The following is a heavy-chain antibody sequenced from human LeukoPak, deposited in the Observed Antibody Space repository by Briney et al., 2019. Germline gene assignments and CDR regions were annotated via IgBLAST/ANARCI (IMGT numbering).Heavy chain of an antibody. CDR2: INHSGST. CDR3: AREVAGDDY. CDR1: GGSFSGYY. J-gene: IGHJ4*02. V-gene: IGHV4-34*01. Sequence: SETLSLTCAVYGGSFSGYYWSWIRQPPGKGLEWIGEINHSGSTSYNPSLKSRVTISVDTSKNQFSLKLSSVTAADTAVYYCAREVAGDDYWGQGTLVTVSS. D-gene: IGHD6-19*01.